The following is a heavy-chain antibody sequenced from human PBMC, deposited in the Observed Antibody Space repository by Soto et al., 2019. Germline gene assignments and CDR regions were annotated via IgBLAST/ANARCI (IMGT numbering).Heavy chain of an antibody. CDR3: ARDQGRIQQGPTLQGYSYYGMDG. D-gene: IGHD5-18*01. CDR1: GYTFTSYG. J-gene: IGHJ6*04. V-gene: IGHV1-18*01. CDR2: ISAHNGNT. Sequence: GYSVQVSCKASGYTFTSYGISWVRQAPGQGLEWMGWISAHNGNTNYAQKLQGRVTMTTDTSTSTAYMEVRSLRSDDTAVYYCARDQGRIQQGPTLQGYSYYGMDGCVKVNTVPVSS.